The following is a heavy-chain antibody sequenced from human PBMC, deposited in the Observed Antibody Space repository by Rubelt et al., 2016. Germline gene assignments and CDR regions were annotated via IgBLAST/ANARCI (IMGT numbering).Heavy chain of an antibody. D-gene: IGHD1-26*01. CDR3: QWESGSGHPRPGAFDI. V-gene: IGHV4-39*07. Sequence: QMHLQESGPGLVKPSETLSLTCTVSGGSISSSSDYWGWIRQPPGKGLEWIGSIYYSGTTYYNSSLKSRVTISVDTPKNQSPESGGRCAVAQMAGLYCQWESGSGHPRPGAFDIRGQGTMLSGS. CDR1: GGSISSSSDY. CDR2: IYYSGTT. J-gene: IGHJ3*02.